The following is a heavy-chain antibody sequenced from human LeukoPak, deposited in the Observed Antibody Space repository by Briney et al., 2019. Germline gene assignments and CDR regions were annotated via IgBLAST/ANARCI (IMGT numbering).Heavy chain of an antibody. Sequence: WETLSLTCAVYGGSFSGYYWSWIRQPPGKGLEWIGEINDSGSTNYNPSLKSRVTISVDTSKKQLSLKLSSVTAADTAVYYCARGWKDSNTYYNYFGYWGQGALVTVS. D-gene: IGHD3-22*01. CDR1: GGSFSGYY. J-gene: IGHJ4*02. V-gene: IGHV4-34*01. CDR3: ARGWKDSNTYYNYFGY. CDR2: INDSGST.